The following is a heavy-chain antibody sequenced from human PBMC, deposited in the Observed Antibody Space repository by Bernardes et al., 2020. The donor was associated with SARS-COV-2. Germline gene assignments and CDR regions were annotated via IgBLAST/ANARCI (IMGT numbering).Heavy chain of an antibody. CDR2: ISGSGGST. CDR1: GFTFSSYA. V-gene: IGHV3-23*01. Sequence: GGSLRLSCAASGFTFSSYAMSWVRQAPGKGLEWVSAISGSGGSTYYADSVKGRFTISRDNSKNTLYLQMNSLRAEDTAVYYCAKGGYCSSTSCYKGSGLDYWGQGTLVTVSS. CDR3: AKGGYCSSTSCYKGSGLDY. J-gene: IGHJ4*02. D-gene: IGHD2-2*01.